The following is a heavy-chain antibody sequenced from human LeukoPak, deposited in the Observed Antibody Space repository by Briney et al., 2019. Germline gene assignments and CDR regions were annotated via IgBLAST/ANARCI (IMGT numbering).Heavy chain of an antibody. J-gene: IGHJ4*02. V-gene: IGHV3-9*01. Sequence: GGSLRVSCTASGFTFDDYAMHWVRQAPGKGLEWVSGIGWNSGIIGSADSVKGRFTISRDNAKNSLYLQMNSLRTEDTAFYYCARPYDNVTGYLDYWGQGTLVTVSS. CDR3: ARPYDNVTGYLDY. CDR2: IGWNSGII. CDR1: GFTFDDYA. D-gene: IGHD3-9*01.